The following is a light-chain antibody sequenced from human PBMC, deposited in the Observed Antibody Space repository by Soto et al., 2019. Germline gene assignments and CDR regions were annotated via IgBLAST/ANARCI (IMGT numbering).Light chain of an antibody. CDR3: QQYGGSPPIT. J-gene: IGKJ5*01. Sequence: EIVLTQSPGTLSLSRGERATLSCRASQGVTSSFFAWYQKKPGQAPRLLIYGASSRATGIPDRFSGSGSGTDFTLTISRLEPEDSAVYYCQQYGGSPPITFGQGTRLEIK. CDR2: GAS. V-gene: IGKV3-20*01. CDR1: QGVTSSF.